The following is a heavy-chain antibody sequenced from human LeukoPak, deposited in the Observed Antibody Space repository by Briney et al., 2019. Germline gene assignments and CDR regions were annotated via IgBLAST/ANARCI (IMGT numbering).Heavy chain of an antibody. CDR2: ISSSGSTI. D-gene: IGHD2-2*01. V-gene: IGHV3-48*03. CDR3: ARGPDCSSTSCASSLDY. CDR1: GFTFSSYE. J-gene: IGHJ4*02. Sequence: PGGSLRLSCAASGFTFSSYEMNWVRQAPGKGLEWVSYISSSGSTIYYADSVKGRFTISRDNAKNSLYLQMNSLRAEDTAVYYCARGPDCSSTSCASSLDYWGQGTLVTVSS.